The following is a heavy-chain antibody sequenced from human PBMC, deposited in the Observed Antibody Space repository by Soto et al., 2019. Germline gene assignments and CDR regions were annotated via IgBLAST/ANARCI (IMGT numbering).Heavy chain of an antibody. CDR1: GFTFSSYA. D-gene: IGHD2-2*01. CDR2: ISGSGGST. Sequence: GGSMRLSSAASGFTFSSYAMSWVRQAPGKGLEWVSAISGSGGSTYYADSVKGRFTISRDNSKNTLYLQMNSLRAEDTAVYYCAKGCSSTSCYYHPYGMDVWGQGTTVTVS. V-gene: IGHV3-23*01. CDR3: AKGCSSTSCYYHPYGMDV. J-gene: IGHJ6*02.